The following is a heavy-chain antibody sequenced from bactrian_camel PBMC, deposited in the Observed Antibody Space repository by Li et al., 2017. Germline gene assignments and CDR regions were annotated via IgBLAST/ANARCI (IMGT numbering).Heavy chain of an antibody. CDR2: INPDGRT. CDR3: ATGSGYCFTLSRSAEYNY. D-gene: IGHD2*01. J-gene: IGHJ4*01. V-gene: IGHV3S57*01. CDR1: GLPSHTLW. Sequence: HVQLVESGGESVQAGGSLRLTCVTSGLPSHTLWMGWFHQAPGAEREGVAGINPDGRTLYADSVKGRFTISRDNAKNTLSLQMSSLKFGDTAMYYCATGSGYCFTLSRSAEYNYWGQGTQVTVS.